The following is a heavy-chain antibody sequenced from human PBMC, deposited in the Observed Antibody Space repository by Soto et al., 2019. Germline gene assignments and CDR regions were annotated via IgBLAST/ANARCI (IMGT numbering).Heavy chain of an antibody. D-gene: IGHD3-10*01. CDR2: ISAYNGNT. V-gene: IGHV1-18*01. CDR1: GYTFTSYG. J-gene: IGHJ6*03. Sequence: ASVKVSCKASGYTFTSYGISWVQQAPGQGLEWMGWISAYNGNTNYAQKLQGRVTMTTDTSTSTAYMELRSLRSDDTAVYYCARLSDGSDYYYYYYMDVWGKGTTVTVSS. CDR3: ARLSDGSDYYYYYYMDV.